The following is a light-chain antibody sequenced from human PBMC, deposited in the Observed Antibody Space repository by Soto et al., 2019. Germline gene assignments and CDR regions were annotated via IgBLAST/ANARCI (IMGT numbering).Light chain of an antibody. CDR1: QSVSSY. J-gene: IGKJ1*01. Sequence: EIVLTQSPATLSLSPGERATLSCRASQSVSSYLAWYQQKPGQAPRLLIYDASDRATGIPARFSGSGSGTDFTLTIRRLDPEDFAVYYCQQYGSSPSFGQGTKVDIK. CDR2: DAS. V-gene: IGKV3-20*01. CDR3: QQYGSSPS.